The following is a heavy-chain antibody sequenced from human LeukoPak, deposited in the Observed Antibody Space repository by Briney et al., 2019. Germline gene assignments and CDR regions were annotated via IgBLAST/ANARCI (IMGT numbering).Heavy chain of an antibody. J-gene: IGHJ5*01. D-gene: IGHD3-22*01. CDR3: AIGRDGTGYSLDWFDS. CDR1: GGSISSYY. V-gene: IGHV4-4*07. CDR2: IYTSGST. Sequence: SETLSLTCTVSGGSISSYYWSWIRQPAGKGLEWIGRIYTSGSTNYNPSLKSRVTISVDKSKNQFSLKLSSVTAADTAVYYCAIGRDGTGYSLDWFDSWGQGTLVTVSS.